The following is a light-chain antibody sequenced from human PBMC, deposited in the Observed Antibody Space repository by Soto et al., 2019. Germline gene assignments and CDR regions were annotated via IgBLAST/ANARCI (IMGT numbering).Light chain of an antibody. CDR1: QSVGSN. CDR3: QHRNSWPPGAT. CDR2: DAS. J-gene: IGKJ5*01. V-gene: IGKV3-15*01. Sequence: EIVLTQSPATLSVSPGERVTLSCRASQSVGSNLAWYQQKPGQAPRLFIYDASTRATGIPARFSGSESGTEFTLTISSLETEDSAVYYCQHRNSWPPGATFGQGARLEIK.